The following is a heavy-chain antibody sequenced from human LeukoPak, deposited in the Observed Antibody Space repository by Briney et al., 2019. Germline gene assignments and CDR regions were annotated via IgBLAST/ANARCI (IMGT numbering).Heavy chain of an antibody. J-gene: IGHJ3*02. D-gene: IGHD2-8*01. CDR3: ASNLAAEWGAFDI. Sequence: GGSLRLSYAASGFTVSSNYMSWVRQAPGKWLEWVSVIYSGGSTYYADSVKGRFTISRDNSKNTLYLQMNSLRAEDTAVYYCASNLAAEWGAFDIWGQGTMVTVSS. V-gene: IGHV3-53*01. CDR2: IYSGGST. CDR1: GFTVSSNY.